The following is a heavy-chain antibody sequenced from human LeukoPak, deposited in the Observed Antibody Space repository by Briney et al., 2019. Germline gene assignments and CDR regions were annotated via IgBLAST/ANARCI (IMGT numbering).Heavy chain of an antibody. J-gene: IGHJ4*02. D-gene: IGHD6-6*01. CDR3: ARVRRPIAARLHWFDY. CDR2: INHSGST. V-gene: IGHV4-34*01. CDR1: GGSFSGYY. Sequence: SETLSLTCAVYGGSFSGYYWSWIRQPPGKGLEWIGEINHSGSTNYNPSLKSRVTISVDTSKNQFPLKLSSVTAADTAVYYCARVRRPIAARLHWFDYWGQGTLVTVSS.